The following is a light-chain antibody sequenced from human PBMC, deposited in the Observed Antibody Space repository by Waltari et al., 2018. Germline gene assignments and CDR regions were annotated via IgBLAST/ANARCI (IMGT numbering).Light chain of an antibody. CDR3: QQYDNLLVT. CDR2: DAS. CDR1: QDITKF. V-gene: IGKV1-33*01. J-gene: IGKJ3*01. Sequence: DIQMTQSPSSLSVSVGDRVTITCQASQDITKFLNWYQQKPGKAPKLLIYDASNLETGVPSRFSGSGSGTDFTFTISSLQPEDVATYFCQQYDNLLVTFGPGTKVEIK.